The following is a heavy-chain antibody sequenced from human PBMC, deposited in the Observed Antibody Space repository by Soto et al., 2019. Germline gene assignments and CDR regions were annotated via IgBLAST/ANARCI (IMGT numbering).Heavy chain of an antibody. CDR2: ISAYNGNT. CDR3: ARAVLRFLEWPDPPYGMDV. V-gene: IGHV1-18*01. Sequence: GASVKVSCKASGYTFTSYGISWVRQAPGQGLEWMGWISAYNGNTNYAQKLQGRVTMTTDTSTSTAYMELRSLRSDDTAVYYCARAVLRFLEWPDPPYGMDVWGQGTTVTVSS. J-gene: IGHJ6*02. CDR1: GYTFTSYG. D-gene: IGHD3-3*01.